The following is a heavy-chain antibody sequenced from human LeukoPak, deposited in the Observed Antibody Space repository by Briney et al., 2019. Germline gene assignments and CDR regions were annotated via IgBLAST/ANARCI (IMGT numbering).Heavy chain of an antibody. CDR3: ARWYCGSDCFFLDS. CDR1: GGSISGYY. Sequence: SETLSLTCTVSGGSISGYYWAWIRQPPGGGLEYIGHISYRGKTDYNPSLKSQFTISVDTFKNQFSLWLNSVTAADAAVYYCARWYCGSDCFFLDSWGQGTLVTVSS. J-gene: IGHJ4*02. D-gene: IGHD2-21*01. V-gene: IGHV4-59*01. CDR2: ISYRGKT.